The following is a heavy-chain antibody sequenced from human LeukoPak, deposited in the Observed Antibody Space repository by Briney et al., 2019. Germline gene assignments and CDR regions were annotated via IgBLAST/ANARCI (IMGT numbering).Heavy chain of an antibody. CDR2: ISAYNGNT. CDR1: GYTFTSYG. J-gene: IGHJ4*02. Sequence: GASVKVSCKASGYTFTSYGISWVRQAPGQGLEWMGWISAYNGNTNYAQRLQGRVTMTTDTSTSTAYMELRSLRSDDTAVYYCASYLRDATSLDYWGQGTLVTVSS. D-gene: IGHD2-15*01. CDR3: ASYLRDATSLDY. V-gene: IGHV1-18*01.